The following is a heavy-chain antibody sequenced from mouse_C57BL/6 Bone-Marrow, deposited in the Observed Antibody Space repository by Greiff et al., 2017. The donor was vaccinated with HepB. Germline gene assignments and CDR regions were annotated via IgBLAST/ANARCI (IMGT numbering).Heavy chain of an antibody. CDR2: INPYNGGT. V-gene: IGHV1-19*01. J-gene: IGHJ2*01. CDR3: ARHSYSFYY. CDR1: GYTFTDYY. Sequence: EVQLQQSGPVLVKPGASVKMSCKASGYTFTDYYMNWVKQSHGKSLEWIGVINPYNGGTSSNQKFKGKATLTVYKSSSTAYMELNSLTSEDSAVYNCARHSYSFYYWGQGTTLTVSS.